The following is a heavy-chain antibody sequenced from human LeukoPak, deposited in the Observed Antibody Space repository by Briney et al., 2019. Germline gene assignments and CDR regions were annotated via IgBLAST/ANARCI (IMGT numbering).Heavy chain of an antibody. V-gene: IGHV3-53*01. CDR2: IYSGGST. Sequence: PGGSLRLSCAASGFTVSSNYMSWVRQAPGKGLEWVSLIYSGGSTYYADSVKGRFTISRDNSKNALYLQMNSLRAEDTAVYYCAAGRFWSGYYDYWGQGTLVTVSS. CDR3: AAGRFWSGYYDY. CDR1: GFTVSSNY. D-gene: IGHD3-3*01. J-gene: IGHJ4*02.